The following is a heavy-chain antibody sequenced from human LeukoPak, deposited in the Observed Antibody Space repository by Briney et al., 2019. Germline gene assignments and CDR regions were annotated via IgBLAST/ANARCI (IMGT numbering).Heavy chain of an antibody. J-gene: IGHJ4*02. D-gene: IGHD3-10*01. V-gene: IGHV3-74*01. CDR2: INSDGSST. CDR1: GFTFGDYA. CDR3: ARDHPVRGVMIPFDY. Sequence: GGSLRLSCTAPGFTFGDYAMGWVRQAPGRGLVWVSRINSDGSSTRYADSVKGRFPISRDNAKNTLYLQMNSLRAEDTAVYFCARDHPVRGVMIPFDYWGQGTRVTVSS.